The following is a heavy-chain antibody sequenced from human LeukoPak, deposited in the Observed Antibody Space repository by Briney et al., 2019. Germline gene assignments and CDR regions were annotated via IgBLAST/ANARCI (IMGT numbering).Heavy chain of an antibody. V-gene: IGHV3-21*01. CDR2: VSSSSSYI. CDR1: GFTFSSYS. Sequence: GGSLRLSCAASGFTFSSYSMNWVRQAPGEGLEWVSSVSSSSSYIYYADSVKGRFTISRDNAKNSLYLQMNSLRAEDTAVYYCARDGVVTPVGYYYYYGMDVWGQGTTVTVSS. D-gene: IGHD4-23*01. CDR3: ARDGVVTPVGYYYYYGMDV. J-gene: IGHJ6*02.